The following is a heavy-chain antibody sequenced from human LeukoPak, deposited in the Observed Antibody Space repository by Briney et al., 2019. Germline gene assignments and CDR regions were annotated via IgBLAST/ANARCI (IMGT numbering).Heavy chain of an antibody. CDR2: ISYDGSNK. CDR1: GCTFSSYA. Sequence: GGSLRLSCAASGCTFSSYAMHWVRQAPGKGLEWVAVISYDGSNKYYADSVKGRFTISRDNSKNTLYLQMNSLRAEDTAVYYCARVRGITIFGVVISYYYYGMDVWGQGTTVTVSS. V-gene: IGHV3-30-3*01. CDR3: ARVRGITIFGVVISYYYYGMDV. D-gene: IGHD3-3*01. J-gene: IGHJ6*02.